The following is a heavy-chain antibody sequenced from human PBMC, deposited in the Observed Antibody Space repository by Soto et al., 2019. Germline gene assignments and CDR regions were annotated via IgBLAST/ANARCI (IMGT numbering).Heavy chain of an antibody. CDR3: ARDPDYDILTGPDFDY. Sequence: QVQLVQSGAEVKKPGASVKVSCKASGYTFTSYGISWVRQAPGQGLEWMGWISAYNGNTNYAQKLQGRVTMTIDTSTSTAYMELRSLRSDDTAVYYCARDPDYDILTGPDFDYWGQGTLVTVSS. CDR2: ISAYNGNT. D-gene: IGHD3-9*01. CDR1: GYTFTSYG. J-gene: IGHJ4*02. V-gene: IGHV1-18*01.